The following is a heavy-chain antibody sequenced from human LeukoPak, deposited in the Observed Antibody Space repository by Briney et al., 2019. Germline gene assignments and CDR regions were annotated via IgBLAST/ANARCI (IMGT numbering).Heavy chain of an antibody. V-gene: IGHV3-73*01. CDR2: IRSKTNSYAT. CDR1: GVTFRGSA. J-gene: IGHJ4*02. CDR3: SSRGQNGIQLWDY. D-gene: IGHD5-18*01. Sequence: GGSLRLSCAASGVTFRGSALHWVRQASGEGLGWGGRIRSKTNSYATAYAASVKGRFTISRDESKNTAYLQMNSLKTEDTAVYYCSSRGQNGIQLWDYWGQGTLVTVSS.